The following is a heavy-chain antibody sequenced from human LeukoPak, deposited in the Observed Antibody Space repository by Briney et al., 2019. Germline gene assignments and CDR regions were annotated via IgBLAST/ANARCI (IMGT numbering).Heavy chain of an antibody. J-gene: IGHJ6*02. D-gene: IGHD3-3*01. CDR1: GSTFSSYW. CDR3: ARGRFSWDV. V-gene: IGHV3-74*01. CDR2: SNSDESST. Sequence: GGSLRLACAASGSTFSSYWMHWVRQAPGKGLVWVLRSNSDESSTSYADSVKGRFTISRDNAKNTLYLQMNSLRVEDTAVYYCARGRFSWDVWGQGTTVTVSS.